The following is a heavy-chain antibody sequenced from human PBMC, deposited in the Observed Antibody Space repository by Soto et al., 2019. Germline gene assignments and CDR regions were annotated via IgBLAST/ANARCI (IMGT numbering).Heavy chain of an antibody. CDR2: IYYSGST. V-gene: IGHV4-39*01. CDR1: DGSIIGLGDC. CDR3: SIRLYYGSSGVEGGGMAV. Sequence: PLVILCLTSTVADGSIIGLGDCRIWIRQPPGKGLEWIGSIYYSGSTYYNPSLKSRVTISVDTSKNQFSLKLSPVTAADTAVYYCSIRLYYGSSGVEGGGMAVWRQGTTVTGSP. J-gene: IGHJ6*01. D-gene: IGHD3-22*01.